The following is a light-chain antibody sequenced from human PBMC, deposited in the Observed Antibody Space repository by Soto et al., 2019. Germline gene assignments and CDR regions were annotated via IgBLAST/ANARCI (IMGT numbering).Light chain of an antibody. J-gene: IGLJ1*01. V-gene: IGLV2-14*03. CDR3: SSYTSSTTPDV. CDR1: SSDVGGYNY. CDR2: DVS. Sequence: SALTQPASVSGSPGQSITISCTGTSSDVGGYNYVSWYQRHPGKAPKLMIFDVSNRPSGVSNRFSGSKSANTASLTISGLQAEDEADYFCSSYTSSTTPDVFGTGTKLTVL.